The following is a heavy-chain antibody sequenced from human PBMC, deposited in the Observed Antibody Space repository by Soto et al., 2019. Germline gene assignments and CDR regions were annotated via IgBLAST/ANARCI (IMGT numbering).Heavy chain of an antibody. D-gene: IGHD2-15*01. Sequence: QVQLVQSGAEVKKPGSSVKVSCKASGGTFSSYTISWVRQAPGQGLEWMGRIIPILGIANYAQKFQGRVTITADKSTSTAYMELSSLRSEDTAVYYCARGDAECSGGSCYPEGRFDPWGQGTLVTVSS. J-gene: IGHJ5*02. CDR2: IIPILGIA. V-gene: IGHV1-69*02. CDR3: ARGDAECSGGSCYPEGRFDP. CDR1: GGTFSSYT.